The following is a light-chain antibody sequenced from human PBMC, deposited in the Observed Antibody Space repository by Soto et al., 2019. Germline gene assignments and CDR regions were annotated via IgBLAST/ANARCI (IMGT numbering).Light chain of an antibody. V-gene: IGKV3-20*01. J-gene: IGKJ2*01. CDR1: QSVTSIY. Sequence: EIVLTQSPGTLSLSPGERATLSCRASQSVTSIYFAWYQQKPGQAPRLLIYGASGRATGIPDRFSGSGSGTDFTLTISRLEPEDFAVYYCQQYGSSPYTFGQGTKLEIK. CDR2: GAS. CDR3: QQYGSSPYT.